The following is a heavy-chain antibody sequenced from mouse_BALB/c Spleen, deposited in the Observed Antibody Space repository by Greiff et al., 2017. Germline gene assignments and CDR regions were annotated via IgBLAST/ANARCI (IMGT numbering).Heavy chain of an antibody. CDR3: TRVWSRAMDY. Sequence: EVQGVESGGGLVQPGGSMKLSCVASGFTFSNYWMNWVRQSPEKGLEWVAEIRLKSNNYATHYAESVKGRFTISRDDSKSSVYLQMNNLRAEDTGIYYCTRVWSRAMDYWGQGTSVTVSS. CDR2: IRLKSNNYAT. V-gene: IGHV6-6*02. J-gene: IGHJ4*01. CDR1: GFTFSNYW.